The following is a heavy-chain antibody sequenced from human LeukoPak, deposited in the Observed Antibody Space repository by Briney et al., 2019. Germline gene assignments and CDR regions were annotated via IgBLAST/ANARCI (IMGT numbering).Heavy chain of an antibody. V-gene: IGHV4-30-2*01. Sequence: PSETLSLTCTVSGGSISSGGYYWSWIRQPPGKGLEWIGYIYHSGSTYYNPSLKSRVTISVDRSKNQFSLKLSSVTAADTAVYYCARTKPGYSSGHGAFDIWGQGTMVTVSS. CDR3: ARTKPGYSSGHGAFDI. CDR1: GGSISSGGYY. J-gene: IGHJ3*02. CDR2: IYHSGST. D-gene: IGHD6-19*01.